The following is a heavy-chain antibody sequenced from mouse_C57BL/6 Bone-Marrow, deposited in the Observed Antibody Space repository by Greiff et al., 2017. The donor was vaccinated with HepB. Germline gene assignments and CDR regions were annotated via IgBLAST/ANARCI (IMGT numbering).Heavy chain of an antibody. CDR1: GFTFSSYA. Sequence: DVKLVESGEGLVKPGGSLKLSCAASGFTFSSYAMSWVRQTPEKRLEWVAYISSGGDYIYYADTVKGRFTISRDNARNTLYLQMSSLKSEDTAMYYCTRRGNYSNYEAWFAYWGQGTLVTVSA. V-gene: IGHV5-9-1*02. CDR2: ISSGGDYI. CDR3: TRRGNYSNYEAWFAY. D-gene: IGHD2-5*01. J-gene: IGHJ3*01.